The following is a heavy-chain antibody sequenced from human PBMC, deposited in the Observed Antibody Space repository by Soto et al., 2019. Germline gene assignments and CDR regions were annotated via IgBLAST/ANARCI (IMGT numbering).Heavy chain of an antibody. D-gene: IGHD6-25*01. CDR2: TYYRSKWYN. CDR3: ESEGSIAAREGPYYYYYFGMDV. Sequence: PSQTLSLTCPISGDSVSSNSAAWNWIRQSPSRGLEWLGRTYYRSKWYNDYAVSVKSRITINPDTSKNQFSLQLNSVTPEDTAVYYCESEGSIAAREGPYYYYYFGMDVWGQGTTVTGS. CDR1: GDSVSSNSAA. V-gene: IGHV6-1*01. J-gene: IGHJ6*02.